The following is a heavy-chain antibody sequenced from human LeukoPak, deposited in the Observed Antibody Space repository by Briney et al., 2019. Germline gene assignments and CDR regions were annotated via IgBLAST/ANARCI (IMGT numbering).Heavy chain of an antibody. CDR1: GGSISSYY. CDR3: ARSGGWFDP. J-gene: IGHJ5*02. D-gene: IGHD3-10*01. V-gene: IGHV4-59*08. Sequence: PSETLSLTCTVSGGSISSYYWSWIRQPPGKGLEWIGYIYYSGSTNYNPSLKSRVTISVDTSKNQFSLKLSSVTAADTAVYYCARSGGWFDPWGQGTLVTVSS. CDR2: IYYSGST.